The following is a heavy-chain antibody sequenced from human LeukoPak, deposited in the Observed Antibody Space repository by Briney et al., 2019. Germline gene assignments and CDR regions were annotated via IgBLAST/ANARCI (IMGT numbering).Heavy chain of an antibody. Sequence: GGFLRLSCAASGFTFSSYSMNWVRQAPGKGLEWVSSISSSSYIYYADSVKGRFTISRDNAKNSLYLQMNSLRAEDTAVYYCAREGYSGYDYGYWGQGTLVTVSS. D-gene: IGHD5-12*01. CDR3: AREGYSGYDYGY. CDR1: GFTFSSYS. CDR2: ISSSSYI. J-gene: IGHJ4*02. V-gene: IGHV3-21*01.